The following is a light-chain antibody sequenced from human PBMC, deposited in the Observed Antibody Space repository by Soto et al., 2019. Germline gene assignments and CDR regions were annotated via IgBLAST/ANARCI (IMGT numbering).Light chain of an antibody. Sequence: ENVLTQSPGTLSLSPGERATLSCRASQDVRSGYFAWYQQQPGQAPRLLIYGTSNRASGIPDRFSGSGSGTDFTLTITRLEAEDFGVYDCEHYDRSPITFGGGTKVEIK. CDR3: EHYDRSPIT. CDR1: QDVRSGY. V-gene: IGKV3-20*01. J-gene: IGKJ4*01. CDR2: GTS.